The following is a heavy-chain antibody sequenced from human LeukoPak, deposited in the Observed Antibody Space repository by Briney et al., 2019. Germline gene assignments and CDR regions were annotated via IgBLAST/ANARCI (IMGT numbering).Heavy chain of an antibody. V-gene: IGHV4-34*01. CDR1: GGSFSGYY. CDR3: ARVRSGPRELLLHNAFDI. D-gene: IGHD1-26*01. Sequence: KASETLSLTCAVYGGSFSGYYWSWIRQLPGKGLEWVGEINHSGSTNYNPSLKSRVTISVDTSKNQFSLKLSSVTAADTAVYYCARVRSGPRELLLHNAFDIWGQGTMVTVSS. J-gene: IGHJ3*02. CDR2: INHSGST.